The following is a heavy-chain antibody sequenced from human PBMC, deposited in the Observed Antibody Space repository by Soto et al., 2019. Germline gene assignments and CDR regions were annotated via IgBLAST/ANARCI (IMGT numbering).Heavy chain of an antibody. D-gene: IGHD6-19*01. V-gene: IGHV1-69*01. J-gene: IGHJ4*02. CDR2: IIPLFGTA. Sequence: QVQLEQSGAEVKQPGSSVRVSCKTSGGTFSTYAINWVRQAPGQGVEWMGAIIPLFGTADYSQKFQGRVTITADESTSTAYTELSSLRSDHTAVYFCARPKGTYTSGYYYFDFWGQGTLVTVSS. CDR3: ARPKGTYTSGYYYFDF. CDR1: GGTFSTYA.